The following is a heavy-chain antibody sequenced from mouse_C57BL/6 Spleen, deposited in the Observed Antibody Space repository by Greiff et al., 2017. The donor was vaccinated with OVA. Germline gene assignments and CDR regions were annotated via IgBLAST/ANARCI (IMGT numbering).Heavy chain of an antibody. Sequence: QVQLQQPGAELVKPGASVKMSCKASGYTFTSYWITWVKQRPGQGLEWIGDIYPGSGSTNYNEKFKSKATLTVDTSSSTAYMQLSSLTSEDSAVYYCARRWGYSSSPFDYWGQGTTLTVSS. CDR3: ARRWGYSSSPFDY. CDR1: GYTFTSYW. D-gene: IGHD1-1*01. CDR2: IYPGSGST. J-gene: IGHJ2*01. V-gene: IGHV1-55*01.